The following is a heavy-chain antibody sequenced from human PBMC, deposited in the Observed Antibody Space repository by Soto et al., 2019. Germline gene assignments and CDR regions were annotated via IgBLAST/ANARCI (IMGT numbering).Heavy chain of an antibody. D-gene: IGHD3-10*01. J-gene: IGHJ6*02. V-gene: IGHV4-39*01. Sequence: SETLSLTCTVSGGSISSSSYYWGWIRQPPGKGLEWIGSIYYSGSTYYNPSLKSRVTISVDTSMKQFSLRLSSVTAADTAVYYCVRQGIGVLHGLVDVWGQGTTVTVSS. CDR3: VRQGIGVLHGLVDV. CDR1: GGSISSSSYY. CDR2: IYYSGST.